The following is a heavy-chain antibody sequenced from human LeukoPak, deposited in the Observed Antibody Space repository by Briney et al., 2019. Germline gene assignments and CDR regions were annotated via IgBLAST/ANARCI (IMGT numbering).Heavy chain of an antibody. CDR3: ARGDCSSTICYSPMDV. CDR1: GYSISSGYY. J-gene: IGHJ6*03. V-gene: IGHV4-38-2*02. CDR2: IYRSGST. D-gene: IGHD2-2*01. Sequence: SETLSLTCTVSGYSISSGYYWVWIRQTPGKGLEWIGSIYRSGSTNYNPSLKSRVTISVDKSKNQFSLKVNSVTAADTALYYCARGDCSSTICYSPMDVWGKGTTVTVSS.